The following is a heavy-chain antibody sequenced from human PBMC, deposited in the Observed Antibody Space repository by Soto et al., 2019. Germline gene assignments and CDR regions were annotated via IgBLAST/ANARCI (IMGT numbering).Heavy chain of an antibody. J-gene: IGHJ5*02. D-gene: IGHD3-16*02. Sequence: PSETLSLTCAVYGGSFSGYYWSWIRQPPGKGLEWIGEINHSGSTNYNPSLKSRVTISVDTSKNQFSLKLSSVTAADTAVYYCARHLNYDYIWGGYRSVNWFEPWGQGTLVTVSS. CDR1: GGSFSGYY. V-gene: IGHV4-34*01. CDR2: INHSGST. CDR3: ARHLNYDYIWGGYRSVNWFEP.